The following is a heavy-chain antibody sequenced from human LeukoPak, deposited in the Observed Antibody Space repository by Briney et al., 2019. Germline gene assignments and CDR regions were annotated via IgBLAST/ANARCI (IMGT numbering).Heavy chain of an antibody. CDR3: ARGAETYYYDSSGYYLPNY. CDR2: MNPNSGNT. J-gene: IGHJ4*02. D-gene: IGHD3-22*01. Sequence: ASVKVSCKASGYTFTSYDINWVRQATGQGLEWMGWMNPNSGNTGYAQKFQGRVTMTRNTSISTAYMELNSLRSEDTAVYYCARGAETYYYDSSGYYLPNYWGQGTLVTVSS. V-gene: IGHV1-8*01. CDR1: GYTFTSYD.